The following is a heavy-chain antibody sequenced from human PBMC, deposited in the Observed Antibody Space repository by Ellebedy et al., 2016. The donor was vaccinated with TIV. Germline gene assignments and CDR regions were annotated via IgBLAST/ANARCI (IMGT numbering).Heavy chain of an antibody. D-gene: IGHD4-11*01. V-gene: IGHV3-48*02. J-gene: IGHJ5*02. Sequence: GGSLRLXSAASGFTFSSYSMNWVRQAPGKGLEWVSFITSSSTTIHYADSVEGRFTISRDNAKNSLYLQMNSLRDEDTAVYYCARPSATTGRNWWFDPWGQGTLVTVSS. CDR3: ARPSATTGRNWWFDP. CDR1: GFTFSSYS. CDR2: ITSSSTTI.